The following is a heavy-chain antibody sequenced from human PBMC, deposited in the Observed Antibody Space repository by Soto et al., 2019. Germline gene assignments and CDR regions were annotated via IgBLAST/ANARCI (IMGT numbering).Heavy chain of an antibody. Sequence: DVQLVASGGGLIQPGGSLRLSCAALGLTVRGKKYITWVRQAPGKGLEWVSALYDVDGTYYADSAKGRLTISRDNSNNIIYLQLISLGPDDTAVYYCASWLELEHAYDIWGLGTMVTVSS. CDR1: GLTVRGKKY. CDR2: LYDVDGT. D-gene: IGHD1-1*01. J-gene: IGHJ3*02. V-gene: IGHV3-53*01. CDR3: ASWLELEHAYDI.